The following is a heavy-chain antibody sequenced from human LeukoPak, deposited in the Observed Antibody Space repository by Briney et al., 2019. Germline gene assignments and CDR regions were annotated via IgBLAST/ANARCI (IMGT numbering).Heavy chain of an antibody. V-gene: IGHV3-23*01. D-gene: IGHD6-6*01. CDR2: ISVSGADT. CDR1: GLTFTNYV. J-gene: IGHJ4*02. Sequence: GGSLRLSCAASGLTFTNYVMTWVRQPPGKGLEWLSGISVSGADTYYADSVKGRFTISRDNSKNTVSLRLNSLRAEDSAIYFCASRKEYSTSSVFYWGQGTLVTVSS. CDR3: ASRKEYSTSSVFY.